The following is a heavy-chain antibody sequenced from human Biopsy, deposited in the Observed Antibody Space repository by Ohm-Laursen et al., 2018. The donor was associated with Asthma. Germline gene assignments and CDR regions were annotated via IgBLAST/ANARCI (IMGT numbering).Heavy chain of an antibody. V-gene: IGHV3-7*01. Sequence: SLRLSCTASGFTFGDYCMSWVRQVPGQGLEWMANIKHDGREKNHVDSLKGRFTISRDNAKNLLFLQMNSLRAEDTAVYYCARTFHFWSPYHAEHYQLWGQGTLVTVSS. CDR3: ARTFHFWSPYHAEHYQL. D-gene: IGHD3-3*01. CDR1: GFTFGDYC. J-gene: IGHJ1*01. CDR2: IKHDGREK.